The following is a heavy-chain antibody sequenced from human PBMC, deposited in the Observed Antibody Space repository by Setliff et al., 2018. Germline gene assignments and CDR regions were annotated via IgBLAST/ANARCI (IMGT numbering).Heavy chain of an antibody. CDR2: IYNSGTT. CDR3: AGRDYSGGDS. V-gene: IGHV4-39*02. D-gene: IGHD4-4*01. J-gene: IGHJ5*01. Sequence: PSETLSLTCIVAGDSISNTGYYWGWIRQPPGKGLEWIGRIYNSGTTNYNPSVKSRVTISADTSNNSFSLNLFSVTAADTAVYYCAGRDYSGGDSWGHGTLVTVSS. CDR1: GDSISNTGYY.